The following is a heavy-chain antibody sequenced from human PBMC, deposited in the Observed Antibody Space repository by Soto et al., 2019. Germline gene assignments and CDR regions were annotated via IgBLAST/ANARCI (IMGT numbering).Heavy chain of an antibody. CDR2: LSDSGGSI. CDR1: GFTFNRHA. Sequence: EVQLLESGGGLVQPGGSLRLSCTASGFTFNRHAMTWVRQAPGRGLEWVSGLSDSGGSIYYADSVKGRFTISRDNSMNTLYLQMNTLRHEDTAVYYCAKVSSAWYAGFFDLWGQGTLVTVSS. J-gene: IGHJ4*02. D-gene: IGHD2-8*01. CDR3: AKVSSAWYAGFFDL. V-gene: IGHV3-23*01.